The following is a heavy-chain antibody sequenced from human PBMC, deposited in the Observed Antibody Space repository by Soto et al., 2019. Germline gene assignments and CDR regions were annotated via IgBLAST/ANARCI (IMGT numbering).Heavy chain of an antibody. Sequence: QVHLVESGGSLVQPGGSLRLSCAASGFTFSDYYISWVRQAPGRGLEWLSYISQTGAYTNYADSVRGRFTISRDNAKNSLYLQMNSLRAEDTAIYYCTSAERGKTGVRVWGQGTLVTVSS. CDR3: TSAERGKTGVRV. CDR1: GFTFSDYY. V-gene: IGHV3-11*06. J-gene: IGHJ4*02. D-gene: IGHD1-1*01. CDR2: ISQTGAYT.